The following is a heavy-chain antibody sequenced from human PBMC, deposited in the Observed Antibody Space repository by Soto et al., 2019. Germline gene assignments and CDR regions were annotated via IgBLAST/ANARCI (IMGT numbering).Heavy chain of an antibody. Sequence: QVQLVQSGAEVKKPGASVTVSCRSSGDTFTDYYLHWVRQAPGQGLEGWGGINPNSGVTKYAQKFQGWVTMTRDTSIRTVYMQLSRLRSDDTAVYYCARESGGATATLDYYYFYMDVWGTGTTVTVSS. CDR1: GDTFTDYY. V-gene: IGHV1-2*04. CDR3: ARESGGATATLDYYYFYMDV. D-gene: IGHD5-12*01. CDR2: INPNSGVT. J-gene: IGHJ6*03.